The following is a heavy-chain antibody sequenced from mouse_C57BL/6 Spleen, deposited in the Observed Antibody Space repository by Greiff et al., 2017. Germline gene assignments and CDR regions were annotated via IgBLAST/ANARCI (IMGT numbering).Heavy chain of an antibody. V-gene: IGHV1-64*01. CDR3: ARDGIRDYAMDY. J-gene: IGHJ4*01. CDR2: IHPNSGST. Sequence: QVQLKESGAELVKPGASVKLSCKASGYTFTSYWMHWVKQRPGQGLEWIGMIHPNSGSTNYNEKFKSKATLTVDKSSSTAYMQLSSLTSEDSAVYYCARDGIRDYAMDYWGQGTSVTVSS. CDR1: GYTFTSYW.